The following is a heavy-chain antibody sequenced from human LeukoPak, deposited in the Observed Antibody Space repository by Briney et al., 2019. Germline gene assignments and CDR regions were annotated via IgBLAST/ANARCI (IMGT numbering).Heavy chain of an antibody. J-gene: IGHJ5*02. D-gene: IGHD3-3*01. CDR1: GFTFSSYS. CDR3: ARVEESASFDP. V-gene: IGHV3-21*01. CDR2: ISRSGTHI. Sequence: GGSLRLSCAASGFTFSSYSMNWVRQAPGKGLEWVSSISRSGTHIYYANSLKGRFTISRDNAKNSLYLQMNSLRAEDTAVYYCARVEESASFDPWGQGTLVTVSS.